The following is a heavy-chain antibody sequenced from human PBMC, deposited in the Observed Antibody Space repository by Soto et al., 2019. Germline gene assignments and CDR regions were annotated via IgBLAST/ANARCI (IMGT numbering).Heavy chain of an antibody. CDR3: ARDRFTIFGVVITHYFDY. CDR2: IYYSGST. D-gene: IGHD3-3*01. Sequence: SETLSLTCTVSGGSISSGDYYWSWIRQPPGKGLEWIGYIYYSGSTYYKPSLKSLVTITVDTPKNQLSLRLSSVTAADTAVYYCARDRFTIFGVVITHYFDYWGQGTLVTVSS. V-gene: IGHV4-30-4*01. J-gene: IGHJ4*02. CDR1: GGSISSGDYY.